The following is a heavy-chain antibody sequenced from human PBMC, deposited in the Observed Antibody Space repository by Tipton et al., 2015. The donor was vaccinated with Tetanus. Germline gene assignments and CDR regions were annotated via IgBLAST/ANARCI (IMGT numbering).Heavy chain of an antibody. CDR2: INHRGAT. Sequence: GLVKPSETLSLTCAVYGGSSSSFYWSWIRQTPGKGLEWIGEINHRGATSYNPSLKSRATMSVDTSKNQFSLNLTSVTAADTAMYYCAGRSKGSTGWYPDHYGMVDWGQGTTITVSS. V-gene: IGHV4-34*01. CDR3: AGRSKGSTGWYPDHYGMVD. J-gene: IGHJ6*02. D-gene: IGHD6-19*01. CDR1: GGSSSSFY.